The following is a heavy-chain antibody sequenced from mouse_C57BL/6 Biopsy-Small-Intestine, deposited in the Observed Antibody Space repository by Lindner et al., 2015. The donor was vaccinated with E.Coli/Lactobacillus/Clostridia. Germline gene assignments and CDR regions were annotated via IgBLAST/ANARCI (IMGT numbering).Heavy chain of an antibody. CDR3: ASNPYGDYRLGDY. D-gene: IGHD2-13*01. CDR2: ISGYNGKT. Sequence: VSCKASVYTYTTYGITWVRQAPGQGLEWMGWISGYNGKTKNSEKFQGRVTMTTDTSTGTAYMELRSLRSNDTAVYYCASNPYGDYRLGDYWGQGTLVTVSS. V-gene: IGHV1-84*02. J-gene: IGHJ4*01. CDR1: VYTYTTYG.